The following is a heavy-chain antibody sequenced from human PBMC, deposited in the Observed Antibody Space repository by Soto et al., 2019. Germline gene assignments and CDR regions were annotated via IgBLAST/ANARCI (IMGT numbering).Heavy chain of an antibody. CDR3: ARSGTRKYCSGGSCYAGAFDI. V-gene: IGHV1-8*01. CDR2: MNPNSGNT. CDR1: GYTFTSYD. J-gene: IGHJ3*02. D-gene: IGHD2-15*01. Sequence: ASVKVSCKASGYTFTSYDINWVRQATGQGLGWMGWMNPNSGNTGYAQKFQGRVTMTRNTSISTAYMELSSLRSEDMAVYYCARSGTRKYCSGGSCYAGAFDIWGQGTMVTVSS.